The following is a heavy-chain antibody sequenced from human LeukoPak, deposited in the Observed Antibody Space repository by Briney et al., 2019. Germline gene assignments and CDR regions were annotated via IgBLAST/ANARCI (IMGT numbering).Heavy chain of an antibody. V-gene: IGHV3-48*01. CDR2: ISGHSSTV. Sequence: GGSLRLSCAASGFTFSSYSMNWVRQAPGKGLEWVSYISGHSSTVYYADSVKGRFTISRDNAKNSLYLQMNSLRAEDTAVYYCAQDRAWIEFYFWGQGTLVTVSS. CDR1: GFTFSSYS. CDR3: AQDRAWIEFYF. D-gene: IGHD5-12*01. J-gene: IGHJ4*02.